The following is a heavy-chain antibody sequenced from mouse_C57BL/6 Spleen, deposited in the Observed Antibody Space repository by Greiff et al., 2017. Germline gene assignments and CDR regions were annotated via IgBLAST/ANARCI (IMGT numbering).Heavy chain of an antibody. V-gene: IGHV1-69*01. D-gene: IGHD2-4*01. CDR1: GYTFTSYW. CDR3: ARTSIYYDYPYFDY. CDR2: IDPSDSYT. Sequence: QVQLQQPGAELVMPGASVKLSCKASGYTFTSYWMHWVKQRPGQGLEWIGEIDPSDSYTNYNQKFKGKSTLTVDKSSSTAYMQLSSLTSEDSAVYYCARTSIYYDYPYFDYWGQGTTLTASS. J-gene: IGHJ2*01.